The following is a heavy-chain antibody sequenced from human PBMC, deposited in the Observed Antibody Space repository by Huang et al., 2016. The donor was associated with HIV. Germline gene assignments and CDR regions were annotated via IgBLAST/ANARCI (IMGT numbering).Heavy chain of an antibody. Sequence: EVQLVESGGGLVQPGGSLRLSCSASGFTFSSYWMSWVRQAPGKGLEWVANINQDGSEKYNVDSVKGRFTISRDNAKNSLYLQRNSLRAEDTAVYYCARGPPMTTVTFFGYWGQGTLVTVSS. J-gene: IGHJ4*02. CDR2: INQDGSEK. CDR3: ARGPPMTTVTFFGY. V-gene: IGHV3-7*01. D-gene: IGHD4-17*01. CDR1: GFTFSSYW.